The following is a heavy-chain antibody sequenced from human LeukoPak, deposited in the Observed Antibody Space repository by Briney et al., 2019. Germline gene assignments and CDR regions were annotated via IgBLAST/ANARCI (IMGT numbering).Heavy chain of an antibody. V-gene: IGHV4-59*01. CDR1: GGSISSYY. J-gene: IGHJ4*02. D-gene: IGHD1-26*01. CDR2: VYYSGSA. Sequence: SETLSLTCTVSGGSISSYYWSWIRQPPGKGVEWIGYVYYSGSAHYTPSLKSRVTISVDTSKNQFSSKVSSVTAADTAIYYCAGGTYYYFDYWGQGTLVTVSS. CDR3: AGGTYYYFDY.